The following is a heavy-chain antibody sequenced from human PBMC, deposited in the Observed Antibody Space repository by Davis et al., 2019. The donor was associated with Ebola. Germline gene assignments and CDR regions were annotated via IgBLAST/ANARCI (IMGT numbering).Heavy chain of an antibody. CDR2: ISSSSSYI. CDR3: ARSSIAARPGYYYGMDV. D-gene: IGHD6-6*01. Sequence: GESLKISCAASGFTFSSYSMNWARQAPGKGLEWVSSISSSSSYIYYADSVKGRFTISRDNAKNSLYLQMNSLRAEDTAVYYCARSSIAARPGYYYGMDVWGQGTTVTVSS. V-gene: IGHV3-21*01. CDR1: GFTFSSYS. J-gene: IGHJ6*02.